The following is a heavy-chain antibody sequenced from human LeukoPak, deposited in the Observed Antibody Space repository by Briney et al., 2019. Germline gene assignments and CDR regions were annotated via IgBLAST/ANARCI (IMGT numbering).Heavy chain of an antibody. J-gene: IGHJ5*02. CDR3: VRGGESTWS. CDR1: GFTFSSYW. CDR2: INNDGSGT. D-gene: IGHD2-15*01. Sequence: GGSLRLSCAASGFTFSSYWMHWVRQAPGKGPVWVSRINNDGSGTTYADSVKGRFTISRDDAKNTLYLQMDSLRAEDTAVYYCVRGGESTWSWGQGTLVTVSS. V-gene: IGHV3-74*01.